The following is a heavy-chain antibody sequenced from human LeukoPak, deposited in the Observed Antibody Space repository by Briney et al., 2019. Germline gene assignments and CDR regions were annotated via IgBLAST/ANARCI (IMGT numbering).Heavy chain of an antibody. CDR2: VTTSSSAI. CDR1: GFGSSNYN. Sequence: PGGSLRLSCAASGFGSSNYNINWVPQGPGKGLEWISYVTTSSSAIYYADSVKGRFTISRDNAKSSLYLQMDSLRDEDTAVYYCARDGGGTGGTYHHTFDLWGQGTMVTVSS. D-gene: IGHD1-26*01. CDR3: ARDGGGTGGTYHHTFDL. J-gene: IGHJ3*01. V-gene: IGHV3-48*02.